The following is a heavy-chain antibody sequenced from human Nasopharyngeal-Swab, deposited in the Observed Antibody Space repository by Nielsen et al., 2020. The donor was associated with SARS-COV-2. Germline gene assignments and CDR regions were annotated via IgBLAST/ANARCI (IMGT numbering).Heavy chain of an antibody. J-gene: IGHJ4*02. D-gene: IGHD6-19*01. Sequence: SETLSLTCTVSGASISSYYWSWIRQPPGKGLEWIGYIYYSGSTNYNPSLKSRVTISVDTSKNQFSLKLSSVTAAGTAVYYCAGVQQWLAVFDYWGQGTLVTVSS. CDR3: AGVQQWLAVFDY. CDR1: GASISSYY. CDR2: IYYSGST. V-gene: IGHV4-59*01.